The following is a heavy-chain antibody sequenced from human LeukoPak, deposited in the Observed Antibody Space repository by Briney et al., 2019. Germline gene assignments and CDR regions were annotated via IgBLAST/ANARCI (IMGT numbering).Heavy chain of an antibody. V-gene: IGHV1-69*13. D-gene: IGHD3-22*01. CDR1: GSTFSSYA. J-gene: IGHJ4*02. CDR2: IIPFFGTA. Sequence: SVKVSCKASGSTFSSYAISWVRQAPGQGLEWMGGIIPFFGTANYAQKFQGRVTITADESTSTAYMELSSLRSEDTAVYYCARVSYDGSGSAGGYFDYWGQGTLVTVSS. CDR3: ARVSYDGSGSAGGYFDY.